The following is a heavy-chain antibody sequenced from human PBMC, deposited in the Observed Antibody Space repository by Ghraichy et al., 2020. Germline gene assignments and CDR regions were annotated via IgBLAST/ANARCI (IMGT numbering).Heavy chain of an antibody. CDR3: AKDNYDFWSGYSGSLIDYYYYYYGMDV. Sequence: GGSLRLSCAASGFTFSSYAMSWVRQAPGKGLEWVSAISGSGGSTYYADSVKGRFTISRDNSKNTLYLQMNSLRAEDPAVYYCAKDNYDFWSGYSGSLIDYYYYYYGMDVWGQGTTVTVSS. CDR1: GFTFSSYA. J-gene: IGHJ6*02. D-gene: IGHD3-3*01. V-gene: IGHV3-23*01. CDR2: ISGSGGST.